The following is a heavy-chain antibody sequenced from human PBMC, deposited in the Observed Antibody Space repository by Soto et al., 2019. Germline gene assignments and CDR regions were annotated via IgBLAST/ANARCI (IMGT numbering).Heavy chain of an antibody. CDR1: GNIFTSQY. J-gene: IGHJ4*02. CDR2: INPSGGRT. Sequence: QVQLVQSGAEVKKPGASVKVSCKVSGNIFTSQYMHWVRQAPGQGLEWMAMINPSGGRTSYAQMFQGRVTMTRATSTSTVPMELSRLRSEDTAVYYCFRDVGDWGQGTLVTVSS. V-gene: IGHV1-46*03. CDR3: FRDVGD. D-gene: IGHD3-3*01.